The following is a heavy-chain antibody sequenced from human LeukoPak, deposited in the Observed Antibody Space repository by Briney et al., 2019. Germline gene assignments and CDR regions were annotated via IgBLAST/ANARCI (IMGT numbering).Heavy chain of an antibody. J-gene: IGHJ2*01. Sequence: SGTLSLTCAVSGDSISTDNWWSWVRQPPGKGLEWIAEVYHGGSTNHNPSLKSRVTISLDKSKNQFSLKLSSVTAADTAVYYCARTNYGRMYWYFDLWGRGTLVTVSS. D-gene: IGHD3-10*01. V-gene: IGHV4-4*02. CDR1: GDSISTDNW. CDR2: VYHGGST. CDR3: ARTNYGRMYWYFDL.